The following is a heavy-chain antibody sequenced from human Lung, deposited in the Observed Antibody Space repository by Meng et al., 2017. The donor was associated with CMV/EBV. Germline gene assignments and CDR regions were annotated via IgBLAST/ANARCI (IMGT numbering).Heavy chain of an antibody. Sequence: ASVXVSCKASGYTFTSYGISWVRQAPGQGLEWMGWISAYNGNTNYAQKLQGRVTMTTDTSTSTAYMELRSLRSDDTAVYYCARGIVIAVAGTGVDDWGQGTLVTVSS. D-gene: IGHD6-19*01. V-gene: IGHV1-18*01. CDR2: ISAYNGNT. J-gene: IGHJ4*02. CDR3: ARGIVIAVAGTGVDD. CDR1: GYTFTSYG.